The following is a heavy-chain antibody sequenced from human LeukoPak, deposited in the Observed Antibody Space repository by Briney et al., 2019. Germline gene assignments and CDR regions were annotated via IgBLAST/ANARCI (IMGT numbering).Heavy chain of an antibody. V-gene: IGHV3-7*01. Sequence: PGGSLRLSCAASGFTFSRYWMSWVRQAPGKGLEWVANIKEDGSEKYYVESVKGRCTISRDNAKKSLYLQMNSLRAEDTAVYYCASRMRDWNDGPDYWGQGTLVTVSS. D-gene: IGHD1-1*01. J-gene: IGHJ4*02. CDR3: ASRMRDWNDGPDY. CDR2: IKEDGSEK. CDR1: GFTFSRYW.